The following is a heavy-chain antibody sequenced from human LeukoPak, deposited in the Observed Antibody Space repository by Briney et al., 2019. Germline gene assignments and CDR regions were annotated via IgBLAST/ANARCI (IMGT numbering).Heavy chain of an antibody. D-gene: IGHD2-2*01. Sequence: GGSLRLSCAASGFTFSSYSMNWVRQAPGKGLEWVSYISTSSGTMYYADSVKGRFTISRDNAQNSLYLQMNSLTAEDTAVYYCAREGSAADDFDYWGQGTLVTVSS. V-gene: IGHV3-48*04. CDR1: GFTFSSYS. CDR3: AREGSAADDFDY. CDR2: ISTSSGTM. J-gene: IGHJ4*02.